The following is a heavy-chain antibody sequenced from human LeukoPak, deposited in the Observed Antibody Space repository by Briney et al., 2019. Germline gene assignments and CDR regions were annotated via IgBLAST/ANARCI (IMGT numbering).Heavy chain of an antibody. D-gene: IGHD3-22*01. Sequence: SVKVSCKASAGTFSSYAISWERQAPGQGLEWMGGIIPIFGTANYAQKFQGRVTITADESTSTAYMELSSLRSEDTAVYYCARLKSGYPDSDYWGQGTLVTVSS. CDR2: IIPIFGTA. CDR3: ARLKSGYPDSDY. V-gene: IGHV1-69*13. J-gene: IGHJ4*02. CDR1: AGTFSSYA.